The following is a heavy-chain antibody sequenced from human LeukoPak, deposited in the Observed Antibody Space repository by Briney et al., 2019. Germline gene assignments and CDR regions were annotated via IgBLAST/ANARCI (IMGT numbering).Heavy chain of an antibody. CDR1: GFTFSSYE. Sequence: GGSLRLSCAASGFTFSSYEMNWVRQAPGKGLEWVSYISSSGSTIYYADSVKGRFTISRDNAKNSLYLQMNSLRAEDTAVYYCAREKRNTVTNWFDPWGQGTLVTVSS. J-gene: IGHJ5*02. V-gene: IGHV3-48*03. CDR3: AREKRNTVTNWFDP. D-gene: IGHD4-11*01. CDR2: ISSSGSTI.